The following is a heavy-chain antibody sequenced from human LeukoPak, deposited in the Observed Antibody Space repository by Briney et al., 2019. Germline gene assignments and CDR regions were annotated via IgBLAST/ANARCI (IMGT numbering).Heavy chain of an antibody. Sequence: GGSLRLSCAASGFTFSSYAMHWVRQAPGKGLEWVAVISYDGSNKYYADSVKGRFTISRDNSKNTLYLQMNSLRAEDTAVYYCAKDRFRSSPAFDYWGQGTLVTVSS. CDR1: GFTFSSYA. CDR2: ISYDGSNK. D-gene: IGHD6-13*01. J-gene: IGHJ4*02. CDR3: AKDRFRSSPAFDY. V-gene: IGHV3-30-3*01.